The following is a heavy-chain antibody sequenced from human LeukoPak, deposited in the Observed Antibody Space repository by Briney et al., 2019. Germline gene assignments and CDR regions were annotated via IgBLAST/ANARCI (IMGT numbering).Heavy chain of an antibody. CDR2: INVGNDNK. CDR3: ARVTGTYSDY. Sequence: ASVKVSCKASGYTFTHYAIHWVRQAPGQRLEWLGWINVGNDNKKYSQKLQGRVTLTRDTPATTAYMELSSLRFEDTAVYYCARVTGTYSDYWGQGTLVTVSS. CDR1: GYTFTHYA. V-gene: IGHV1-3*01. D-gene: IGHD3-9*01. J-gene: IGHJ4*02.